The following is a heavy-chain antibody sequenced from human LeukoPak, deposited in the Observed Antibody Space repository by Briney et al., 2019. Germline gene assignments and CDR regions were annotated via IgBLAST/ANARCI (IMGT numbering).Heavy chain of an antibody. Sequence: GESLKISCKGSGYSFTSYWLGWVRQMPGKGLEWMGIIYPGDSDTRYSPSFQGQVTISADKSISTAYLQWSSLKASDTAMYYCARNYYGGNQHTDWVFDYWGQGTLVTVSS. CDR1: GYSFTSYW. V-gene: IGHV5-51*01. CDR2: IYPGDSDT. CDR3: ARNYYGGNQHTDWVFDY. J-gene: IGHJ4*02. D-gene: IGHD4-23*01.